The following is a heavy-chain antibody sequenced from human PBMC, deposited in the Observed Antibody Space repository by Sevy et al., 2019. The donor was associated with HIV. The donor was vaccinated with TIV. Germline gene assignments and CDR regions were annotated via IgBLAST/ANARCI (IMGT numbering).Heavy chain of an antibody. J-gene: IGHJ6*02. CDR2: LIGGGRRT. CDR1: GFPVSSYA. V-gene: IGHV3-23*01. Sequence: GGSLRLSCAASGFPVSSYAMSWVRQAPGRGLEWVSTLIGGGRRTYYADSVTGRFIISRDNSRNTLYLQMNSLRAEDTAIYYCAKRRVQSGLSGGGANYGMDVCGRGTTVTVSS. CDR3: AKRRVQSGLSGGGANYGMDV. D-gene: IGHD2-8*02.